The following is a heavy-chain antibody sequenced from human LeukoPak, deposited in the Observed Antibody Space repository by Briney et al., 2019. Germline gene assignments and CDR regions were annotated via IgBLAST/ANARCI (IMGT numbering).Heavy chain of an antibody. V-gene: IGHV4-39*01. J-gene: IGHJ4*02. CDR3: ARSISGGSWYFDY. D-gene: IGHD6-13*01. CDR1: GGSISSSSYY. Sequence: SETLSLTCTVSGGSISSSSYYWGWIRQPPGKGLEWIGSIYYSGSTYYNPSLKSRVTISVHTSKNQFSLKLSSVTAADTAVYYCARSISGGSWYFDYWGQGTLVTVSS. CDR2: IYYSGST.